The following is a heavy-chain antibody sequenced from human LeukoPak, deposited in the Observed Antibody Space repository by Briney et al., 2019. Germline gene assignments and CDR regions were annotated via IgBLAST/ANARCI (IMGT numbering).Heavy chain of an antibody. J-gene: IGHJ3*01. V-gene: IGHV1-46*01. CDR1: ENTFTNYY. CDR3: ARDMSTRVTPISYAIAV. D-gene: IGHD4-23*01. Sequence: GASVKVSCKASENTFTNYYMHWVRQAPGQGLEWLGLINPNGGRTSYAQNFQGRVTMTRDTSTTTVYLELSSLRSEDTAVYYCARDMSTRVTPISYAIAVWGQGTMVTVSS. CDR2: INPNGGRT.